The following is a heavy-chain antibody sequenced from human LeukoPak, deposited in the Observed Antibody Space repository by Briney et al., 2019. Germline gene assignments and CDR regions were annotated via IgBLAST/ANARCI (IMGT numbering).Heavy chain of an antibody. D-gene: IGHD3-3*01. Sequence: KASETLSLTCSVSGGSISSEGFYWSWIRQHPGKGLEWIAYIYHSGRTYYNPSLKSRVTMSVDTSKNQFSLKLSSVTAADTDVYYCARWSGYYLRAFDIWGQGTMVTVSS. CDR2: IYHSGRT. CDR3: ARWSGYYLRAFDI. J-gene: IGHJ3*02. V-gene: IGHV4-31*03. CDR1: GGSISSEGFY.